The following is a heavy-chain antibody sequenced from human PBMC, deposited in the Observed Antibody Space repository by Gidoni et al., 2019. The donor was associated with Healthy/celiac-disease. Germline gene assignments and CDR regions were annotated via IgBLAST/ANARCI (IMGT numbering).Heavy chain of an antibody. Sequence: QVQLVASGGGVVQPGWSLRLSCAASGFTFSSYGMHWVRQAPGKGLEWVAVIWYDGSNKYYADSVKGRFTISRDNSKNTMYLQMNSLRAEDTAVYYCARAGNGGYSYGGFDYWGQGTLVTVSS. D-gene: IGHD5-18*01. J-gene: IGHJ4*02. CDR3: ARAGNGGYSYGGFDY. V-gene: IGHV3-33*01. CDR1: GFTFSSYG. CDR2: IWYDGSNK.